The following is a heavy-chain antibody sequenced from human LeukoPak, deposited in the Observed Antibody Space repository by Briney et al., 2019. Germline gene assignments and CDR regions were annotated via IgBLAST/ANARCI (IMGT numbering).Heavy chain of an antibody. J-gene: IGHJ4*02. V-gene: IGHV4-34*01. CDR1: GGSFSGYY. CDR2: INHSGST. Sequence: SETLSLTCAVYGGSFSGYYWSWIRQPPGKGLEWIGEINHSGSTNYNPSLKSRVTISVDTSKNQFSLKLSSVTAADTALYYCAYSGSYGHLGYWGQGIPVTVSS. CDR3: AYSGSYGHLGY. D-gene: IGHD1-26*01.